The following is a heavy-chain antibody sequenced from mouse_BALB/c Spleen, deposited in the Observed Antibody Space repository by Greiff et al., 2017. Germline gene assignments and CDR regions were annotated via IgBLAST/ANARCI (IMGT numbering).Heavy chain of an antibody. J-gene: IGHJ2*01. CDR1: GFTFSSYG. V-gene: IGHV5-6-3*01. D-gene: IGHD2-3*01. CDR3: ARDLYDGYYFDY. Sequence: EVKLMESGGGLVQPGGSLKLSCAASGFTFSSYGMSWVRQTPDKRLELVATINSNGGSTYYPDSVKGRFTISRDNAKNTLYLQMSSLKSEDTAMYYCARDLYDGYYFDYWGQGTTLTVSS. CDR2: INSNGGST.